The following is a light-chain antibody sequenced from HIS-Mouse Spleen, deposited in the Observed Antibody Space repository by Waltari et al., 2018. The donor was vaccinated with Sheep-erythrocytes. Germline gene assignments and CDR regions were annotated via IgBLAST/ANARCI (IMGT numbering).Light chain of an antibody. V-gene: IGLV2-11*01. J-gene: IGLJ1*01. CDR1: SSDVGGYND. CDR3: CSYAGSYTYV. CDR2: DVS. Sequence: QSALTQPASVSGSPGQSITISCTGTSSDVGGYNDVSWYQQHQGKAPKLMIYDVSKRPSGVPDRFSGSKSGNTASLTISGLQAEDEADYYCCSYAGSYTYVFGTGTKVTVL.